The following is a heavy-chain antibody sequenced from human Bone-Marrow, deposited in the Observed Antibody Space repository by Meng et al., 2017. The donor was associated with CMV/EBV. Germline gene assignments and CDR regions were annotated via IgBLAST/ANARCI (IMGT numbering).Heavy chain of an antibody. Sequence: ASVKVSCKASGYTFTSYYMHWVRQAPGQGLEWMGIINPSGGSTSYAQKFQGRVTMTRDTSTSTVYMELSSLRSEDTAVYYCARQIVVVPAAIYRSGDFDYWGQGTLVTVYS. J-gene: IGHJ4*02. CDR2: INPSGGST. CDR1: GYTFTSYY. V-gene: IGHV1-46*01. D-gene: IGHD2-2*02. CDR3: ARQIVVVPAAIYRSGDFDY.